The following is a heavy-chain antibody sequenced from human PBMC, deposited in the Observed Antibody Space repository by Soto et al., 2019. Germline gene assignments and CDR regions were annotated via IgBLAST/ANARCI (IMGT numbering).Heavy chain of an antibody. V-gene: IGHV3-73*01. CDR3: SRNLAYAFDI. J-gene: IGHJ3*02. CDR2: IRGKADSYSS. D-gene: IGHD1-7*01. CDR1: GFTFSDSV. Sequence: EVQLVESGGGLVQPGGSLKLSCAASGFTFSDSVMYWVRQTSGKGLEWVGRIRGKADSYSSADAASVKGRCTISRDDSKNTVYLQRTSLNTEETAVYYCSRNLAYAFDIWAQGTMVTVSS.